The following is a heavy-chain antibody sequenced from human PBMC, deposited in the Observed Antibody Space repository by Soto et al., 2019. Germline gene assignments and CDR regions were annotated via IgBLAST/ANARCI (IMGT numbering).Heavy chain of an antibody. V-gene: IGHV3-13*05. CDR1: GFTFRNYD. Sequence: EVQLVESGGGLVQPGGSLRLSCEAAGFTFRNYDMHWVRQGTGKGLEWVSGISAAGDPDYADSVDGRFNISRENAQNSYFLQMNSLRVGDTAVYYCARTDRDFYGLDVWGQGTKVIVS. CDR3: ARTDRDFYGLDV. J-gene: IGHJ6*02. CDR2: ISAAGDP.